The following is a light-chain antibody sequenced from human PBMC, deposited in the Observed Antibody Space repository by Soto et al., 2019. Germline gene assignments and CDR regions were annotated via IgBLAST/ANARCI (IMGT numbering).Light chain of an antibody. J-gene: IGKJ1*01. CDR1: QSISSW. V-gene: IGKV1-5*03. CDR2: KAS. Sequence: DIQITQSPSTLSASVGDRVTITFRASQSISSWLAWYQQKPGKAPKLLIYKASTLESGVPSNFSGSGSGTEFTLTINSLQPEDFATYYCKQYNSYPWTFGQGTKV. CDR3: KQYNSYPWT.